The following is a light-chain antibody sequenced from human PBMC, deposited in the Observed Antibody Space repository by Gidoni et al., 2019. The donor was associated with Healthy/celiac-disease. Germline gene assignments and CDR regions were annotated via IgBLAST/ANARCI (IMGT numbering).Light chain of an antibody. Sequence: IQMTQYPSSLSASVGDRVTITCRASQSISSFLNWYQQKPGIAPKLLIYAASSLQSGVPSRFSGSGSGTDFTLTISSLQPEDFATYYCQQSYSTPFTFGPGTKVDIK. J-gene: IGKJ3*01. V-gene: IGKV1-39*01. CDR2: AAS. CDR1: QSISSF. CDR3: QQSYSTPFT.